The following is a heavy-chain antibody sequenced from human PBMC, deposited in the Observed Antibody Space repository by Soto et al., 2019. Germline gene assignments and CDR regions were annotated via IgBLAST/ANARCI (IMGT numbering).Heavy chain of an antibody. D-gene: IGHD5-12*01. J-gene: IGHJ4*02. CDR2: ISYDGSNK. CDR3: AVRAASIRWPRDHFDY. Sequence: PGGSLRLSCAASGFTFSSYAMHWVRQAPGKGLEWVAVISYDGSNKYYADSVKGRFTISRDNSKNTLYLQMNSLRAEDTAVYYCAVRAASIRWPRDHFDYWGQGTLVTVSS. CDR1: GFTFSSYA. V-gene: IGHV3-30-3*01.